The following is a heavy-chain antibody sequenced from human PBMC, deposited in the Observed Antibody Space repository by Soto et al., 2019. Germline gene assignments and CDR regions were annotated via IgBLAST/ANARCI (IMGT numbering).Heavy chain of an antibody. Sequence: GGSLRLSCVASGFPFDHYAMHWVRQAPGRGLEWVSGISWNSASIDYADSVKGRFSISRDNALNSLHLQMNSLRPEDTAFYYYEKDSEQVRPAAILVASFDIWGQGTWVTLAS. CDR3: EKDSEQVRPAAILVASFDI. CDR1: GFPFDHYA. D-gene: IGHD2-2*01. V-gene: IGHV3-9*01. CDR2: ISWNSASI. J-gene: IGHJ3*02.